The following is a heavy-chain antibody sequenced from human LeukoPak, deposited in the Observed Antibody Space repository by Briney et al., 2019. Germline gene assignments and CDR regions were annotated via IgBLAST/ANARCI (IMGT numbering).Heavy chain of an antibody. J-gene: IGHJ4*02. CDR3: AKLKWLTTGNFDY. D-gene: IGHD5-12*01. CDR1: GFTFDDYA. Sequence: GGSLRLSCAASGFTFDDYAMHWVRQAPGKGLEWVSAISGGGDSAYDADSVKGRFTISRDNSKNTLFLQMNSLRTEDTAVYFCAKLKWLTTGNFDYWGQGTLVTVSS. CDR2: ISGGGDSA. V-gene: IGHV3-23*01.